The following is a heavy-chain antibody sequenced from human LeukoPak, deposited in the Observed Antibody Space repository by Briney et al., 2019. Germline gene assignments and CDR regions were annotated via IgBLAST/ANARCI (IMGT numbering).Heavy chain of an antibody. D-gene: IGHD3-9*01. CDR3: GRDRSPYYDILTGYSYYYYYMDV. Sequence: SKTLSLTCTVSGASISSYYWRWIPQPPGKGLEWIGYIYYSGSTNYNPSLKSRVTISVDTSKNQFSLKLSSVPAADTAVYYCGRDRSPYYDILTGYSYYYYYMDVWGKGTTVTVS. J-gene: IGHJ6*03. V-gene: IGHV4-59*01. CDR1: GASISSYY. CDR2: IYYSGST.